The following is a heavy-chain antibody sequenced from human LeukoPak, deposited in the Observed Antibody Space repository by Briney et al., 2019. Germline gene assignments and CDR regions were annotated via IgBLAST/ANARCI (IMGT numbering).Heavy chain of an antibody. V-gene: IGHV3-9*01. CDR3: AKDILEVPAAMMEY. CDR1: GFTFDDYA. D-gene: IGHD2-2*01. Sequence: GRSLRLSCAASGFTFDDYAMHWVRHAPGKGMEWVSGISWNSGSIVYADSVKGRFTISRDNAKNFLYLQMNSLRAEDTALYYCAKDILEVPAAMMEYWGQGTLVTVSS. CDR2: ISWNSGSI. J-gene: IGHJ4*02.